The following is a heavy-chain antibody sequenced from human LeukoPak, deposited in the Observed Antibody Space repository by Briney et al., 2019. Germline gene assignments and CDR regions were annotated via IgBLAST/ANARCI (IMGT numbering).Heavy chain of an antibody. CDR3: ARISGSRAWDFDY. CDR2: IHGSSDTT. Sequence: GGSLRLSCAASAFTFSSYAMSWVRQASGKGLEWVSTIHGSSDTTYYADSVKGRFTISGDNSKNTLFLQMNSLRAEDTAVYYCARISGSRAWDFDYWGQGTLVTVSS. V-gene: IGHV3-23*01. CDR1: AFTFSSYA. J-gene: IGHJ4*02. D-gene: IGHD1-26*01.